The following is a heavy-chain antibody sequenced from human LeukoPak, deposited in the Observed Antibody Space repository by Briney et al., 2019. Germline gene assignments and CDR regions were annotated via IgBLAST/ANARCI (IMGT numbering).Heavy chain of an antibody. CDR2: IFYSGST. J-gene: IGHJ3*02. CDR3: AKSNGYGLVDI. V-gene: IGHV4-38-2*02. Sequence: SETLSLTCTVSGYSISSGYYWGWIRQPPGKGLEWIGNIFYSGSTYYSPSLRSRVTISLDTSRNQFSLKLNSVTAADTAVYYCAKSNGYGLVDIWGQGTMVTVSS. D-gene: IGHD3-10*01. CDR1: GYSISSGYY.